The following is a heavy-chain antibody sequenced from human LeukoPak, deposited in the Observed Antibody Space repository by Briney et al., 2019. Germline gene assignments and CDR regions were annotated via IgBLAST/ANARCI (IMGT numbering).Heavy chain of an antibody. CDR3: ARDIKTTWSGYPHYGMDV. D-gene: IGHD3-3*01. V-gene: IGHV3-30*03. CDR1: GFTFSSYG. CDR2: ISYDGSNK. J-gene: IGHJ6*02. Sequence: GGSLRLSCAASGFTFSSYGMHWVRQAPGKGLEWVAVISYDGSNKYYADSVKGRFTISRDNSKNTLYLQMNSLRAEDTAVYYCARDIKTTWSGYPHYGMDVWGQGTTVTVSS.